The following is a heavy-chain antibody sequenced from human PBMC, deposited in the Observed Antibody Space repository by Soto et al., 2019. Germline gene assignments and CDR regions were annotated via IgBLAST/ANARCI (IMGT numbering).Heavy chain of an antibody. CDR2: INSDGSST. V-gene: IGHV3-74*01. CDR3: ARDRYTKLELEPGAFDY. J-gene: IGHJ4*02. D-gene: IGHD1-7*01. CDR1: GFTFSSYW. Sequence: GGSLRLSCAASGFTFSSYWMHWVRQAPGKGLVWVSRINSDGSSTSYADSVKGRFTISRDNAKNTLYLQMNSLRAEDTAVYYCARDRYTKLELEPGAFDYWGQGTLVTVSS.